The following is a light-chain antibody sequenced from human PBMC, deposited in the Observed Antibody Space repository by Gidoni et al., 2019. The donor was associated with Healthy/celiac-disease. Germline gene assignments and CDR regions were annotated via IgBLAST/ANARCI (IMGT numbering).Light chain of an antibody. CDR2: AAS. Sequence: DIHMTPSPSSLSASVVARVTITCRASQSISSYLNWYQQKPGKAPKLLIYAASRLQSGVPSRFSGSGSGTDFTLTISSLQPEDFATYYCQQSYSTPAFGQGTKVEIK. CDR1: QSISSY. CDR3: QQSYSTPA. J-gene: IGKJ1*01. V-gene: IGKV1-39*01.